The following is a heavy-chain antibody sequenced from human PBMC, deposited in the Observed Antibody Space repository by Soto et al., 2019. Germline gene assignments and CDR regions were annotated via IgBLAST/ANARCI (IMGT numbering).Heavy chain of an antibody. Sequence: GKGLEWVANIKQDGSEKSYVDSVKGRFTISRDNAKNSLYLQMNSLRAEDTAVYYCARRYYDFWSGSDDYFYYYYLDVGVKGTTVSVPS. D-gene: IGHD3-3*01. J-gene: IGHJ6*03. CDR3: ARRYYDFWSGSDDYFYYYYLDV. V-gene: IGHV3-7*01. CDR2: IKQDGSEK.